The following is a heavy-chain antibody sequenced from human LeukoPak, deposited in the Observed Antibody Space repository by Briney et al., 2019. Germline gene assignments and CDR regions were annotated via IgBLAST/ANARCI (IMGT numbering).Heavy chain of an antibody. Sequence: GASVKVSCKAFGYTFTSNYMHWVRQAPGQGLEWMGWISAYNGNTNYAQKLQGRVTMTTDTSTSTAYMELRSLRSDDTAVYYCARDGYCSGGSCSTGAFDIWGQGTMVTVSS. CDR1: GYTFTSNY. J-gene: IGHJ3*02. CDR3: ARDGYCSGGSCSTGAFDI. D-gene: IGHD2-15*01. V-gene: IGHV1-18*04. CDR2: ISAYNGNT.